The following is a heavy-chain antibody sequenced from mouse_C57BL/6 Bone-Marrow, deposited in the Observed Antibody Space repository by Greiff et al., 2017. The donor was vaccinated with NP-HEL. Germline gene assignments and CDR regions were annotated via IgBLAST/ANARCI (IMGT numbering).Heavy chain of an antibody. D-gene: IGHD2-13*01. CDR3: ARVTGSLFDY. Sequence: QVQLQQPGAELVKPGASVKLSCKASGYTFTSYWLHWVKQRPGQGLEWIGMIHPNSGSTNYNEKFKSKATLTVDKSSSTAYMQLSSLTSEDSAVYYCARVTGSLFDYWGQGTTLTVSS. J-gene: IGHJ2*01. V-gene: IGHV1-64*01. CDR2: IHPNSGST. CDR1: GYTFTSYW.